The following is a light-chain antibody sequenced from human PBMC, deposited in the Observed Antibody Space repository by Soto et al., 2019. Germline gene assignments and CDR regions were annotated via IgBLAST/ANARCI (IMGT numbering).Light chain of an antibody. J-gene: IGKJ4*01. V-gene: IGKV3-11*01. CDR1: QSLDNY. Sequence: EIVLTQSPATLSLSPGERATLSCRASQSLDNYLAWYQHKPGQAPRLLIYDASTRATDIPARFSGSGSGTDFTLTIRRLEPDDFAVYYCQQRGHWPSFGGGTKVEIK. CDR3: QQRGHWPS. CDR2: DAS.